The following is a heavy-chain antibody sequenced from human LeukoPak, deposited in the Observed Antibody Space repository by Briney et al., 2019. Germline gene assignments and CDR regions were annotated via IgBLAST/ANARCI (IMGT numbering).Heavy chain of an antibody. Sequence: PGGSLRLSCAASGFTFDDYGMSWVRQAPGKGLEWVSGINWNGGSTGYADSVKGRFTISRDNAKNSLYLQMNSLRAEDTALYYCARDSVHYDILTGPSRAFDIWGQGTMVTVPS. J-gene: IGHJ3*02. D-gene: IGHD3-9*01. CDR1: GFTFDDYG. CDR2: INWNGGST. CDR3: ARDSVHYDILTGPSRAFDI. V-gene: IGHV3-20*04.